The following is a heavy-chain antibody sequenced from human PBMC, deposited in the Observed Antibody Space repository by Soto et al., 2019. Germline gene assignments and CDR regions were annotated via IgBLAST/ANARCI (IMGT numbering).Heavy chain of an antibody. CDR3: AKGGRQWLVTSDFNY. Sequence: VQLVESGGGVVQPGRSLRLSCAASGFTFSDYAMHGVRQAPGKGLEWVAVVSHDGRNTHYADSVKGRFTISRDSSKHTVSLEMTSLRAEDTAVHYCAKGGRQWLVTSDFNYWGQGALVPVSS. CDR1: GFTFSDYA. D-gene: IGHD6-19*01. CDR2: VSHDGRNT. V-gene: IGHV3-30*18. J-gene: IGHJ4*02.